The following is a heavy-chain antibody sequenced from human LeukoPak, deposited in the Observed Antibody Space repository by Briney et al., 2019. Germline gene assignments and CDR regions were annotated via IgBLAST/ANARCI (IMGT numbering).Heavy chain of an antibody. V-gene: IGHV4-59*11. D-gene: IGHD3-3*01. Sequence: SETLSLTCAVSGASISGHYWSWIRQPPGKELEWIGYIHYSGSTNYNPSVRRRVTIAVDTSKNQFSLKLSCVTAADTAVYYCARDFWRTIFDYWGQGTLVTVSS. J-gene: IGHJ4*02. CDR2: IHYSGST. CDR3: ARDFWRTIFDY. CDR1: GASISGHY.